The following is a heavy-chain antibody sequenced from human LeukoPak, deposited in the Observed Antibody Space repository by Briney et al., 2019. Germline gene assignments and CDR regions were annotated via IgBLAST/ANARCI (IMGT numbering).Heavy chain of an antibody. CDR2: IYYTGST. V-gene: IGHV4-39*01. CDR3: ARALSYYYYGMDV. CDR1: GDSISNIDYY. D-gene: IGHD2/OR15-2a*01. J-gene: IGHJ6*02. Sequence: SETLSLTCTVSGDSISNIDYYWDWIRQPPGKRLEWIGSIYYTGSTYYNVSLKSRVTMSIDTSKSQFSLKLSSVTAPDTAVYYCARALSYYYYGMDVWGQGTTVTVSS.